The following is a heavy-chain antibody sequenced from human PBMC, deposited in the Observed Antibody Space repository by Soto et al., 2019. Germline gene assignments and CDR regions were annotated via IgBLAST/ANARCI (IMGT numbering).Heavy chain of an antibody. CDR2: IYWEDDK. Sequence: QITLKESGPPLVKPTQTLTLTCTFSGFSLGTTGVGVGWTRQPPGKALEWLALIYWEDDKRYSPSLKTRITITKDNSKNQVVLRMTIRDPLDTATYDCAPSYYSYTGYFDFWGQGTLVIVSS. CDR3: APSYYSYTGYFDF. D-gene: IGHD3-22*01. V-gene: IGHV2-5*02. J-gene: IGHJ4*02. CDR1: GFSLGTTGVG.